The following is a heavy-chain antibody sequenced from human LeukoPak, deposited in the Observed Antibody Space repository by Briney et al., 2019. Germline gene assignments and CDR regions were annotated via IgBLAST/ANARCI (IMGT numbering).Heavy chain of an antibody. J-gene: IGHJ5*02. D-gene: IGHD2-2*02. CDR2: IYYSGST. CDR3: ASENGYCSSTSCYNNLFDP. Sequence: SETLSLTCTVSGGSISSSSYYWGWIRQPPGKGLEWLVSIYYSGSTYYNPSLKSRVTISVDTSKNQFSLKLSSLTAADTAVYYCASENGYCSSTSCYNNLFDPWGQGTLVTVSS. CDR1: GGSISSSSYY. V-gene: IGHV4-39*07.